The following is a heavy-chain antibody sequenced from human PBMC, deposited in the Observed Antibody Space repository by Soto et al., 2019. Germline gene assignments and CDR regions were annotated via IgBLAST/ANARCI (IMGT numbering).Heavy chain of an antibody. Sequence: LRLSCVGSGFVFKNFAINWVRQPPGKGLEWVSVIRGTGLYTYYAASVKGRFNISRDNSKNTVYLQMDSLKVEDTAVYYCAKRASPANIDNWFDPWGPGTQVTVSS. CDR1: GFVFKNFA. CDR2: IRGTGLYT. J-gene: IGHJ5*02. CDR3: AKRASPANIDNWFDP. V-gene: IGHV3-23*01.